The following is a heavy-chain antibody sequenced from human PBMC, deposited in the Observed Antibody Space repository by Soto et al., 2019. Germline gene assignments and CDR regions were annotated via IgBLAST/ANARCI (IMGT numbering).Heavy chain of an antibody. Sequence: EVQLVESGGGLVKPGGSLRLSCAASGFTFSSYSMNWVRQAPGKGLEWVSSISSSSSYIYYADSVKGRFTISRDNAKNSLYLQMNSLRAEDTAVYYCARVPIEMVRGVANWFDPWGQGTLVTVSS. V-gene: IGHV3-21*01. CDR2: ISSSSSYI. CDR3: ARVPIEMVRGVANWFDP. CDR1: GFTFSSYS. D-gene: IGHD3-10*01. J-gene: IGHJ5*02.